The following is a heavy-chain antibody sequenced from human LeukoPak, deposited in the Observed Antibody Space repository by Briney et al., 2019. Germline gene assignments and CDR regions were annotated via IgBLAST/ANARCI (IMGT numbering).Heavy chain of an antibody. CDR3: ARVGYCSGGSCFEAYYFDH. CDR1: GYTFTSYG. Sequence: ASVKVSCKASGYTFTSYGISWVRQAPGQGLEWMGWISAYNGNTNYAQKLQGRVTMTTDTSTSTAYMELRSLRSDDTAVYYCARVGYCSGGSCFEAYYFDHWGQGTLVTVSS. CDR2: ISAYNGNT. J-gene: IGHJ4*02. V-gene: IGHV1-18*01. D-gene: IGHD2-15*01.